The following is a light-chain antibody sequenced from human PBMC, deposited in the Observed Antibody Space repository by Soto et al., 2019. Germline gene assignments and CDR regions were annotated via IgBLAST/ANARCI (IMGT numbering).Light chain of an antibody. CDR3: EQCDNLPLT. CDR2: DAS. CDR1: QDITKY. J-gene: IGKJ4*01. V-gene: IGKV1-33*01. Sequence: DIPMTQSPSSLSASVGDRVTITCQASQDITKYLNWYQQKPGKAPKVLIYDASRLEIGVPSRFSGSVSGTYFTITISSVQPEDIATYFCEQCDNLPLTFGGRTKVDI.